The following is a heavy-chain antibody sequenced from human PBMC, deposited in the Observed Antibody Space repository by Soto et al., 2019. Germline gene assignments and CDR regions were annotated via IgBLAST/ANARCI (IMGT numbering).Heavy chain of an antibody. J-gene: IGHJ5*02. V-gene: IGHV3-30-3*01. Sequence: QVQLVESWGGMVQPGRSLRLSCAASGFTFSSYAMHWVRQAPGKGLEWVAVISYDGSNKYYADSVKGRFTISRDNSKNTLYLQMISLRAEDTAVYYCARDLEVAVAGAWGQGTLVTVSS. D-gene: IGHD6-19*01. CDR2: ISYDGSNK. CDR3: ARDLEVAVAGA. CDR1: GFTFSSYA.